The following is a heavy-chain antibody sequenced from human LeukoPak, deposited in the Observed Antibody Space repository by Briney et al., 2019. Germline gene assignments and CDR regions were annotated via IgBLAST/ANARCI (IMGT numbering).Heavy chain of an antibody. V-gene: IGHV1-2*06. J-gene: IGHJ6*04. D-gene: IGHD2-21*02. Sequence: ASVKVSCKASGYTFTGYYMHWVRQAPGQGLEWMGRINPNSGGANYAQKFQGRVTMTRATSISTAYMELSRLRSDDTAVYYCASDFCGGGCYSRSTYLDVWGKGTTVTVSS. CDR1: GYTFTGYY. CDR3: ASDFCGGGCYSRSTYLDV. CDR2: INPNSGGA.